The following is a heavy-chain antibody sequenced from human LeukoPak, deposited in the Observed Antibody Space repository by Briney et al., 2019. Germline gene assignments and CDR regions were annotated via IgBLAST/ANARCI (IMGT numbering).Heavy chain of an antibody. V-gene: IGHV4-39*01. D-gene: IGHD6-13*01. CDR3: ARHRLYSSPGDY. CDR1: GGSISSSSYY. CDR2: IYYSGST. Sequence: SETLSLTGTVSGGSISSSSYYWGWIRQPPGKGLEWIGSIYYSGSTYYNPSLKSRVTISVDTSKNQFSLKLSSVTAADTAVYYCARHRLYSSPGDYWGQGTLVTVSS. J-gene: IGHJ4*02.